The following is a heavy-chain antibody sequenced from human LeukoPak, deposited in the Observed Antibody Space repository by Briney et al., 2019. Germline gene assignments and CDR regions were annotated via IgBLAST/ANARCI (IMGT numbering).Heavy chain of an antibody. Sequence: ASVKVSCKASGYTFTSYGISWVRQAPGQGLEWMGWISAYNGNTNYAQKLQGRVTMTTDTSTSTAYMELRSLRSDDTAVYYCARDDMNDEDLDAFDIWGQGTMVTVSS. CDR3: ARDDMNDEDLDAFDI. CDR1: GYTFTSYG. CDR2: ISAYNGNT. D-gene: IGHD1-1*01. J-gene: IGHJ3*02. V-gene: IGHV1-18*01.